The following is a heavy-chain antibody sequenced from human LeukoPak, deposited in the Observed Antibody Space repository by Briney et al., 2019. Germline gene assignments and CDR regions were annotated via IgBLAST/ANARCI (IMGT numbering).Heavy chain of an antibody. J-gene: IGHJ4*02. CDR2: ISSSSSYI. D-gene: IGHD3-16*01. CDR1: GFTFSTYE. Sequence: GGSLRLSCAASGFTFSTYEMNWVRQAPGKGLEWVSSISSSSSYIYYADSVKGRFTISRDNAKNSLYLQMNSLRAEDTAVYYCARDFFGGYSGSAYWGQGTLVTVSS. V-gene: IGHV3-21*01. CDR3: ARDFFGGYSGSAY.